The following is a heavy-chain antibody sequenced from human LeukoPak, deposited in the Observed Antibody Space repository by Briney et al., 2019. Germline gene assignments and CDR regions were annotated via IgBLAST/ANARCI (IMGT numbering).Heavy chain of an antibody. CDR1: GFTFSSYS. V-gene: IGHV3-21*04. CDR3: AKVGYDSSGYYEARGRYYFDY. D-gene: IGHD3-22*01. Sequence: GGSLRLSCAASGFTFSSYSMNWVRQAPGKGLEWVSSISSSSSYIYYADSVKGRFTISRDNSKNTLYLQMNSLRAEDTAVYYCAKVGYDSSGYYEARGRYYFDYWGQGTLVTVSS. CDR2: ISSSSSYI. J-gene: IGHJ4*02.